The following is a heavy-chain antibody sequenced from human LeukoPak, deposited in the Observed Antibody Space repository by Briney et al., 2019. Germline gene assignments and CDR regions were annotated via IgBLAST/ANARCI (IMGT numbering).Heavy chain of an antibody. CDR1: GFTFSSYA. CDR3: VKAMATYGYRVPFDY. D-gene: IGHD5-18*01. CDR2: ISSDGVTT. V-gene: IGHV3-64D*09. J-gene: IGHJ4*02. Sequence: GGSLRLSCSASGFTFSSYAMHWVRQAPGKGLEYVSAISSDGVTTYYADSVKGRFTISRDNSKNTLYLQMSGLRAEDTAVYYCVKAMATYGYRVPFDYWGQGTLVTVSS.